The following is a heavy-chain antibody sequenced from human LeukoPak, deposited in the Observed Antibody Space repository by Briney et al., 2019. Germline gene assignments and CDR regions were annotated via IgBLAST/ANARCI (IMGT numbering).Heavy chain of an antibody. V-gene: IGHV5-51*01. J-gene: IGHJ4*02. CDR3: ARTYYDILTGPEAGFDY. CDR2: IYPGDSDT. D-gene: IGHD3-9*01. CDR1: GYSFTSYW. Sequence: GESLQISCKGSGYSFTSYWIGWVRQMPGKGLEWMGIIYPGDSDTKYSPSFQGQVTISADKSISTAYLQWSSLKASDTAMYYCARTYYDILTGPEAGFDYWGQGTLVTVSS.